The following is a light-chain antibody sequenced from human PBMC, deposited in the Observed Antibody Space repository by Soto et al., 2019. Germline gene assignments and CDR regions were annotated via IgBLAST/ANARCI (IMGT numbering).Light chain of an antibody. CDR1: QGLSDS. CDR2: VTS. V-gene: IGKV1-12*01. J-gene: IGKJ5*01. CDR3: QQGHNWPLT. Sequence: DIQMTQSPSSVSASVGDRVTITCRATQGLSDSLAWYQQKPGKAPKLLNSVTSRLQSGVPSRFSGSVSGTDFTVTIDRLQPEDLATYYCQQGHNWPLTFGQGTRLDIK.